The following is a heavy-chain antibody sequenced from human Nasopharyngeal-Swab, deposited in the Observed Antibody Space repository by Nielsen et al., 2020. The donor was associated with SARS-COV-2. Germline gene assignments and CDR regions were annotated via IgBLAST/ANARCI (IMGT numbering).Heavy chain of an antibody. D-gene: IGHD6-13*01. J-gene: IGHJ5*02. CDR3: AREVALIAAAGAREDWFDP. CDR2: IYYSGST. V-gene: IGHV4-31*02. Sequence: RQAPGKGLEWIGYIYYSGSTCYNPSLKSRVTISVDTSKNQFSLKLSSVTAADTAVYYCAREVALIAAAGAREDWFDPWGQGTLVTVSS.